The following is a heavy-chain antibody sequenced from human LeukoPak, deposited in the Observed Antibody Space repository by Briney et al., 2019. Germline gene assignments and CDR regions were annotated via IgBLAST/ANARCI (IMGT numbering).Heavy chain of an antibody. Sequence: GGALRLSCAASGFTFSDYYMSWIRQAPGKGLEWVSYISSRTSDTNYVDSVKGRFTISRDNAKNSLYLQMNSLRAEDTAVYYCTRVGSSRSVDYWGQGTLVTVSS. J-gene: IGHJ4*02. CDR3: TRVGSSRSVDY. V-gene: IGHV3-11*06. CDR1: GFTFSDYY. CDR2: ISSRTSDT. D-gene: IGHD2/OR15-2a*01.